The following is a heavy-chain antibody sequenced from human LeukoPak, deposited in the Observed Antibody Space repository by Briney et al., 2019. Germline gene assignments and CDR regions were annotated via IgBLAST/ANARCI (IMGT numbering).Heavy chain of an antibody. D-gene: IGHD6-19*01. CDR2: VSYDGSNE. Sequence: GTSLRLSCAASGFTFSSYAMHWVRQAPGKGLEWVAVVSYDGSNEKYGDSVKGRFTISRDNSKSTLFLHINSLRADDTALYYCARDGKTYFHDSGGSHAVDAFDVWGQGTMVTVSS. CDR3: ARDGKTYFHDSGGSHAVDAFDV. V-gene: IGHV3-30*03. CDR1: GFTFSSYA. J-gene: IGHJ3*01.